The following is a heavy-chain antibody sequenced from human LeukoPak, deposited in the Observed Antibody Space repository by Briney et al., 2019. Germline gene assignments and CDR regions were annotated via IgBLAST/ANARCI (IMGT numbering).Heavy chain of an antibody. D-gene: IGHD4-23*01. J-gene: IGHJ4*02. CDR2: ISYDGSHQ. Sequence: GGSLRLSCAASGFSFSSYWMSWVRQAPGKGLEWVAVISYDGSHQDYADSVKGRFTISRDNSKNTLYLHMNSLRAEDTAVYYCARGARRGDDYGGFFDYWGQGTLVTVSS. CDR1: GFSFSSYW. V-gene: IGHV3-30*03. CDR3: ARGARRGDDYGGFFDY.